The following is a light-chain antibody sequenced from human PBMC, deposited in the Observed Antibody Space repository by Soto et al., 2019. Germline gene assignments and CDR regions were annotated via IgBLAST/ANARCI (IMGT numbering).Light chain of an antibody. CDR3: QQYNGYSS. J-gene: IGKJ1*01. CDR1: QSISSW. V-gene: IGKV1-5*01. CDR2: DAS. Sequence: DIQMTQSPSTLSASVGDRVTITCRASQSISSWLAWYQQKPGKAPKLLIYDASSLESGVPSRFSGSGFGTEFTLTISSLQPDDFPTYYCQQYNGYSSFGQGTKVEIK.